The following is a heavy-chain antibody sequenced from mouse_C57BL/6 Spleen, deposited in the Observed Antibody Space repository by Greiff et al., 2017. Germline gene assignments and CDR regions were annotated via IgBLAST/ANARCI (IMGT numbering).Heavy chain of an antibody. CDR2: ISNKANGYTT. J-gene: IGHJ2*01. CDR3: ARSDYNGSRNFDY. D-gene: IGHD1-1*01. CDR1: GFTFTDYY. Sequence: DVKLVESGGGLVQPGGSLSLSCAASGFTFTDYYMSWVRQTPGKALEWLGFISNKANGYTTEYSASVKGRFTISRDNSQSILYLRMNALRAEDSASYYWARSDYNGSRNFDYWGQGTTLTVSS. V-gene: IGHV7-3*01.